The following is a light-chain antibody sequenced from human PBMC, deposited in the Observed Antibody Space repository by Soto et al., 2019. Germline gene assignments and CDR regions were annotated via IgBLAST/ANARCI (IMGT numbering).Light chain of an antibody. V-gene: IGKV1-5*01. J-gene: IGKJ1*01. CDR1: ELISSW. CDR3: HKYNTICWA. Sequence: DIHMTHSPSTLSASGGGRVTITCRTSELISSWLAWYKLKPGKAPKLLIYDTSTLASGVPPRFNGSVSVTDFTLTIISLQSDEFGNYYCHKYNTICWAFGPVTRVEI. CDR2: DTS.